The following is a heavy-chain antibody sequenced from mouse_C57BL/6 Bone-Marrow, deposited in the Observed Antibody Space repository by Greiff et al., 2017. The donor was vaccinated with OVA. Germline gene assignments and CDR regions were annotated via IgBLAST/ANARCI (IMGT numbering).Heavy chain of an antibody. CDR2: IRNKANGYTT. Sequence: EVKLMESGGGLVQPGGSLSLSCAASGFTFTDYYMSWVRQPPGKALEWLGFIRNKANGYTTEYSASVKGRFTISRDNSQSILYLQMNALRAEDSATYYCARSFYYYGSSYPAWFAYWGQGTLVTVSA. D-gene: IGHD1-1*01. CDR1: GFTFTDYY. CDR3: ARSFYYYGSSYPAWFAY. J-gene: IGHJ3*01. V-gene: IGHV7-3*01.